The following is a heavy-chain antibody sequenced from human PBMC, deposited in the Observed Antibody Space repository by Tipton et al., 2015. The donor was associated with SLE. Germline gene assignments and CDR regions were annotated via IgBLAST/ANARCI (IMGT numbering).Heavy chain of an antibody. Sequence: TLSLTCTVSGGSITSGSFYWSWIRQPAGRGLEWIGSIHSSGPYYIPSLESRVTMSLDKSRNQFSLKVTSVTAADTAVYYCARLGVYWFDPLGQGTLVTVSS. J-gene: IGHJ5*02. CDR3: ARLGVYWFDP. V-gene: IGHV4-39*07. CDR2: IHSSGP. CDR1: GGSITSGSFY.